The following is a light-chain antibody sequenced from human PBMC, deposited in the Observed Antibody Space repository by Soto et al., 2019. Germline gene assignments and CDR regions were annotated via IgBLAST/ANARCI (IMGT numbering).Light chain of an antibody. V-gene: IGKV3-20*01. CDR1: QSVSSSY. J-gene: IGKJ1*01. Sequence: IVLTHSPGTLSLSPWERATLSCRASQSVSSSYLAWYQQKPGQAPRLLIYGASSRATGIPDRFSGSGSGTDFTLTISRLEPEDFAVYYCQQYGSSPKTFGQGTKVDNK. CDR3: QQYGSSPKT. CDR2: GAS.